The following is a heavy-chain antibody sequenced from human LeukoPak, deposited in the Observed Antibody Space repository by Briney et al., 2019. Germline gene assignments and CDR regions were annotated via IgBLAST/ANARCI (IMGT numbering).Heavy chain of an antibody. CDR3: AKTTTGYSSGRYPGWPVDY. D-gene: IGHD6-19*01. J-gene: IGHJ4*02. V-gene: IGHV3-23*01. Sequence: GGSLRLSCAASGFTFSSYAMYWVRQAPGKGLEWVPGIVGSGGSTHYADSVKGRFTISRDNSKNTVYLQMNSLRAEDTAVYYCAKTTTGYSSGRYPGWPVDYWGQGTLVTVSS. CDR1: GFTFSSYA. CDR2: IVGSGGST.